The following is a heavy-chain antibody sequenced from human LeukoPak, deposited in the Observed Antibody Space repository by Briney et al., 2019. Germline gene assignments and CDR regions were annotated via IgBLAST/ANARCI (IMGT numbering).Heavy chain of an antibody. J-gene: IGHJ6*04. CDR3: AEDGIRYFDWLLYSPYYYGMDV. D-gene: IGHD3-9*01. CDR2: IVVGGGNT. Sequence: SLKVSCKSSGFTFTSSAVQWVRHARGHRLEWIGLIVVGGGNTNYAQKFQERVTITRDMSPSTAYMELSSLRSEDTAVFFQAEDGIRYFDWLLYSPYYYGMDVWGKGTTVTVSS. V-gene: IGHV1-58*01. CDR1: GFTFTSSA.